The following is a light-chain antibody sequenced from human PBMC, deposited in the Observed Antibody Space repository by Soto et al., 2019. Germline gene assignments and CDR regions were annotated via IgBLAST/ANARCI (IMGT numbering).Light chain of an antibody. V-gene: IGLV2-23*02. CDR1: SSDVGHYKF. J-gene: IGLJ1*01. CDR3: CSYAGSSPSYV. CDR2: EVS. Sequence: QSVLTQPASVSGSPGQSITISCTRTSSDVGHYKFVSWYQQHPDKAPKVMIYEVSQRPSGVSDRFSGSKSGNTASLTISGLQAEDEADYYCCSYAGSSPSYVFGTGTKVTVL.